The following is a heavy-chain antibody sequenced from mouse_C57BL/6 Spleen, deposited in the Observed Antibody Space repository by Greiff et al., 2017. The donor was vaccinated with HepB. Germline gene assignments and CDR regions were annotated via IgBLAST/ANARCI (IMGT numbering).Heavy chain of an antibody. CDR1: GYTFTSYG. D-gene: IGHD2-4*01. J-gene: IGHJ4*01. V-gene: IGHV1-81*01. CDR3: ARDYDNYYAMDY. Sequence: QVQLQQPGAELARPGASVKLSCKASGYTFTSYGISWVKQRTGQGLEWIGEIYPRSGNTYYNEKFKGKATLTADKSSSTAYMELRSLTSEDSAVYFCARDYDNYYAMDYWGQGTSVTVSS. CDR2: IYPRSGNT.